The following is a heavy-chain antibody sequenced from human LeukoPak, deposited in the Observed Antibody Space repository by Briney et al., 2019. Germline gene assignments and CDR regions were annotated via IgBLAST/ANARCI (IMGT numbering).Heavy chain of an antibody. Sequence: GRSLRLSCAASGFTFSSYGMHWVRQAPGKGLEWVAVIWYDGSNKYYADSVKGRFTISRDNSKNTLYLQMSSLRAEDTAVYYCAKVEYSSYPYYYYMDVWGKGTTVTVSS. J-gene: IGHJ6*03. CDR2: IWYDGSNK. CDR3: AKVEYSSYPYYYYMDV. V-gene: IGHV3-33*06. CDR1: GFTFSSYG. D-gene: IGHD6-6*01.